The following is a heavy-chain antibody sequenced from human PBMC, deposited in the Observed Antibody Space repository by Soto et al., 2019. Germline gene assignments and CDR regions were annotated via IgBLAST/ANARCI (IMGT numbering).Heavy chain of an antibody. CDR3: ARADYSNLYYYYGMDV. D-gene: IGHD4-4*01. CDR1: GGSISSGGYY. Sequence: SETLSLTCTVSGGSISSGGYYWSWIRQHPGKGLEWIGYIYYSGSTYYNPSLKSRVTISVDTSKNQFSLKLSSVTAADTAVYYCARADYSNLYYYYGMDVWGQGTTVTVSS. V-gene: IGHV4-31*03. CDR2: IYYSGST. J-gene: IGHJ6*02.